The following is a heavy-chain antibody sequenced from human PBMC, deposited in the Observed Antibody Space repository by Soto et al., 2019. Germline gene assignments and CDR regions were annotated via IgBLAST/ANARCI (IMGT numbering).Heavy chain of an antibody. D-gene: IGHD3-10*01. CDR1: GFTFDTYW. V-gene: IGHV3-74*01. CDR2: INSDGTIS. J-gene: IGHJ6*02. Sequence: GGSLRLSCAASGFTFDTYWMNWVRQAPGKGPEWLSGINSDGTISSYADSVKGRFTISRDNSNNTLYLEMNNLRAEDTAVYYCARDRTFYGSGSKGMDFWGQGTTVTVSS. CDR3: ARDRTFYGSGSKGMDF.